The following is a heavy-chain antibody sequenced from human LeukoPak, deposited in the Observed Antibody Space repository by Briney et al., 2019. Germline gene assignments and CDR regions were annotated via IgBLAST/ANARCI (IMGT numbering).Heavy chain of an antibody. CDR2: ISSTSSYI. Sequence: GGSLRLSCAASGFTFSSYSINWVRQALGKGPEWVSSISSTSSYIYYIDSVKGRFTISRDNAKNSLYLQMNSLRAEDTAVYYCARMRDDNLDYWGQGTLVTVSS. J-gene: IGHJ4*02. CDR1: GFTFSSYS. D-gene: IGHD5-24*01. CDR3: ARMRDDNLDY. V-gene: IGHV3-21*01.